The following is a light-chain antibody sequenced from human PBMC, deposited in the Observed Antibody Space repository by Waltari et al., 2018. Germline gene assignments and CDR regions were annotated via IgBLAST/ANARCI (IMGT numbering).Light chain of an antibody. J-gene: IGLJ3*02. CDR1: SSDVGAYSY. V-gene: IGLV2-14*01. Sequence: QSALTQPASVSGSPGQSITISCSGTSSDVGAYSYVSWYQHHPGTAPKLMIFAVSNRPSGVSDRFSGSKSGNTASLTISGLQAEDEADYYCSSFTTTSTWVFGGGTKLTVL. CDR3: SSFTTTSTWV. CDR2: AVS.